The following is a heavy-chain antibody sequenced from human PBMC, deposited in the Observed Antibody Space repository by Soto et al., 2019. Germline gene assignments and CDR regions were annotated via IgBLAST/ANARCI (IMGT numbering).Heavy chain of an antibody. CDR2: IYYSGST. Sequence: SETLSLTCTVSGGSISSSSYYWGWIRQPPGKGLEWIGSIYYSGSTYYNPSLKSRVTISVDTSKNQFSLKLSSVTAADTAVYYCARHCFSPWHYYYYMDVWGQGTTVTVSS. J-gene: IGHJ6*03. CDR1: GGSISSSSYY. D-gene: IGHD2-21*01. V-gene: IGHV4-39*01. CDR3: ARHCFSPWHYYYYMDV.